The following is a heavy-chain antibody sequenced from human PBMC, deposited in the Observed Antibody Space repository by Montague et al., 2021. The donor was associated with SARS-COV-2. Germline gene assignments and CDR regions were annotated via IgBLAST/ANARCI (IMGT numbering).Heavy chain of an antibody. V-gene: IGHV4-34*01. CDR2: INHSGTT. J-gene: IGHJ4*02. CDR1: GGSFSGYY. Sequence: SETLSLTCAVYGGSFSGYYWTWIRQSPGKGLEWIAEINHSGTTNYNSNPSLRSRVTISVDTSKVPFSLKLSSVTAADTGVYYCARWDPQTLTLVGLRGKSASDYWGQGTLVTVSS. D-gene: IGHD4-23*01. CDR3: ARWDPQTLTLVGLRGKSASDY.